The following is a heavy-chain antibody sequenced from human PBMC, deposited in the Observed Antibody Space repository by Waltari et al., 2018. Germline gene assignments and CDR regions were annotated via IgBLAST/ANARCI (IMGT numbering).Heavy chain of an antibody. V-gene: IGHV1-2*02. J-gene: IGHJ4*02. Sequence: QVQLVQSGAEVKKPGASVKVSCKASGYTFIGYYIHWVRQAPGQGLEWMGWINPNSGGTNYAQNFQGRVTMTRDTSITTASMELSRLRSDDTALYYCARQFGGYVDSWGQGTLVTVSS. CDR3: ARQFGGYVDS. CDR1: GYTFIGYY. CDR2: INPNSGGT. D-gene: IGHD2-15*01.